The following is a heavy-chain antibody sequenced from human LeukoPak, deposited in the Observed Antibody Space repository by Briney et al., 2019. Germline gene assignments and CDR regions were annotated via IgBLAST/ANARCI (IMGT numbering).Heavy chain of an antibody. CDR1: GGSISSYY. D-gene: IGHD6-13*01. CDR3: ARTTEAHSWRTRYYDYYMDV. V-gene: IGHV4-59*01. Sequence: PSEILSLTCTVSGGSISSYYWSWIRQPPGKGLEWIGYIYYSGSTNYNPSLKSRVTISVDTSKNQFSLKLSSVTAADRAVYYCARTTEAHSWRTRYYDYYMDVWGKGTAVTVSS. J-gene: IGHJ6*03. CDR2: IYYSGST.